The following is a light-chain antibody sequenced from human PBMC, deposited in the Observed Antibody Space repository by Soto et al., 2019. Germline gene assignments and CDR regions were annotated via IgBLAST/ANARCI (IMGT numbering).Light chain of an antibody. J-gene: IGKJ1*01. CDR2: WAS. CDR3: QQYYTTPRT. CDR1: QSVLYSSNNKNY. V-gene: IGKV4-1*01. Sequence: DSVMTQSPDSLSVSLGERATINCKSSQSVLYSSNNKNYLGWYQQKPRQPPKLLISWASTRESGVPDRFSGSGSGTDFTLTISSLQAEDVAVYYCQQYYTTPRTFGPGTKVEIK.